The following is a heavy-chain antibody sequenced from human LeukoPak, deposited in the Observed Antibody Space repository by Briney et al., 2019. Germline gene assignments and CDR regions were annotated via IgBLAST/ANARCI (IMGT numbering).Heavy chain of an antibody. Sequence: ASVKVSCKASGYTFTSYDINWVRQATGQGLEWMGWMNPNSGNTGYAQKFQGRVTMTRNTSISTAYMELSSLRSEDTAVYYCARIETSHYDFWSGSHYWGQGTLVTVSS. D-gene: IGHD3-3*01. CDR2: MNPNSGNT. V-gene: IGHV1-8*01. CDR3: ARIETSHYDFWSGSHY. CDR1: GYTFTSYD. J-gene: IGHJ4*02.